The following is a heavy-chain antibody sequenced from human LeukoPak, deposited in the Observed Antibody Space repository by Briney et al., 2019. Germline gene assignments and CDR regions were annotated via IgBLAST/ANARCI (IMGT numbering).Heavy chain of an antibody. CDR3: ARGGPEWPLDY. D-gene: IGHD3-3*01. CDR1: GFIFGTYG. CDR2: IWYDGSNT. Sequence: PGRSLRLSCAASGFIFGTYGMQWVRQAPGKGLECVAVIWYDGSNTYYADSVKGRFTISRGNSKNTLYLQMNSLRAEDTAVYYCARGGPEWPLDYWGQGTLVTVSS. J-gene: IGHJ4*02. V-gene: IGHV3-33*01.